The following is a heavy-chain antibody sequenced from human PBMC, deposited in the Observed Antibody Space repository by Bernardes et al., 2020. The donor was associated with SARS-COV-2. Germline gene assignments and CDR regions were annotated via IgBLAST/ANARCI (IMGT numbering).Heavy chain of an antibody. CDR3: AREDFSRIGRYTPDS. CDR2: IWSDGSRE. CDR1: GFTFSNDG. V-gene: IGHV3-33*01. J-gene: IGHJ4*02. Sequence: GGSLRLSCAASGFTFSNDGMHWVRQAPGKGLEWVAMIWSDGSREHYAGAVEGRFTISRDNSNNTLYLQMNSLRAEDTAVYFCAREDFSRIGRYTPDSWGQGTLVTVYS. D-gene: IGHD3-16*02.